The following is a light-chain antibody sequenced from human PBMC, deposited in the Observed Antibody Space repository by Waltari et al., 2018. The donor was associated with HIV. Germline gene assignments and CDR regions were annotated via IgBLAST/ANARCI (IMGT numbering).Light chain of an antibody. Sequence: DIVMTQSPDSLVVSLGERATINCKSSRSVLSISNDRNYLAWYQQKSVQPPRLLIYWASSRESGVPAQFSGSGSRTDFTLTINSLQAEDVAVYYCQQYYTTPLTFGGGTKVEIK. CDR2: WAS. CDR1: RSVLSISNDRNY. V-gene: IGKV4-1*01. J-gene: IGKJ4*01. CDR3: QQYYTTPLT.